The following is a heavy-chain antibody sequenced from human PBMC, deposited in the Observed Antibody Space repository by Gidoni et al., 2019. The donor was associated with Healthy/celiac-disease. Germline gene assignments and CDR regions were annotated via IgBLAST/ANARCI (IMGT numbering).Heavy chain of an antibody. CDR1: GGSISSSSYY. Sequence: QLQLQESGPGLVKPSETLSLTCTVSGGSISSSSYYWGWIRQPPGKGLEWIGSIYYSGSTYYNPSLKSRVTISVDTSKNQFSLKLSSVTAADTAVYYCARLLHDSLWVRGLVRDYWGQGTLVTVSS. V-gene: IGHV4-39*01. D-gene: IGHD6-19*01. CDR3: ARLLHDSLWVRGLVRDY. J-gene: IGHJ4*02. CDR2: IYYSGST.